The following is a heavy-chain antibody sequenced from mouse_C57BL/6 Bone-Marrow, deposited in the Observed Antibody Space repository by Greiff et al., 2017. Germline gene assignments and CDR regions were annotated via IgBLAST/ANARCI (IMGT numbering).Heavy chain of an antibody. Sequence: QVQLQQPGAELVRPGTSVKLSCKASGYTFTSYWMHWVKQRPGQGLEWIGVIDPSDSYTNYNQKFKGKATLTVDTSSSTAYMQLSSLTSEDSAVYYCAREGSIYDYLFAYWGQGTLVTVSA. V-gene: IGHV1-59*01. CDR3: AREGSIYDYLFAY. CDR1: GYTFTSYW. D-gene: IGHD2-4*01. CDR2: IDPSDSYT. J-gene: IGHJ3*01.